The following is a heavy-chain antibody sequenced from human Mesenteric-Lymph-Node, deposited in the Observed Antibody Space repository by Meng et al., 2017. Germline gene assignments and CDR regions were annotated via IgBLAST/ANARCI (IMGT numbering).Heavy chain of an antibody. CDR3: AREIGGTTPDH. J-gene: IGHJ4*02. Sequence: QVALVESGGGVVQPGRSLRLSCAASGFSFSSYLIHWVRQAPGKGLEWLAAISNDGSNTDYGDSAKGRFTISRDNSKDTAFLQMNSLKIEDTALYYCAREIGGTTPDHWGQGTLVTVSS. CDR1: GFSFSSYL. V-gene: IGHV3-30*01. CDR2: ISNDGSNT. D-gene: IGHD1-1*01.